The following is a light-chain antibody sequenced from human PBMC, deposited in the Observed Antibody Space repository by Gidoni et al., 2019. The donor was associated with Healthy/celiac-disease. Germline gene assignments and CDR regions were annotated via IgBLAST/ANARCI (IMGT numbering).Light chain of an antibody. V-gene: IGKV3-20*01. Sequence: DIVLTLSPGTLSLSPGERATLSCRASQSVSSSYLAWYQQKPGQAPRLLIYGASSRATGIPDRFSGSGSGTDFTLTISRLEPEDFAVYYCQQYGSSPPFGGXTKVEIK. CDR2: GAS. CDR3: QQYGSSPP. J-gene: IGKJ4*01. CDR1: QSVSSSY.